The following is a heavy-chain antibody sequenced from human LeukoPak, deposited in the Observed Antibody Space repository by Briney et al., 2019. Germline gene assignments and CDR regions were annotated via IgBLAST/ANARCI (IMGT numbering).Heavy chain of an antibody. V-gene: IGHV3-30*04. CDR2: ISYDGSNE. CDR1: GFTFSSYA. J-gene: IGHJ4*02. D-gene: IGHD6-19*01. CDR3: ARDLKQWLGYPDY. Sequence: QPGGSLRLSCAASGFTFSSYAMHWVRQAPGKGLEWVAVISYDGSNEYYADSVKGRFTISRDNSKNTLYLQMNSLRAEDTAVYYCARDLKQWLGYPDYWGQGTLVTVSS.